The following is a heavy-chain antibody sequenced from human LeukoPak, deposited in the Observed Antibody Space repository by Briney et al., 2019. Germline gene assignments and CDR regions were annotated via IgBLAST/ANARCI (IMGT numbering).Heavy chain of an antibody. CDR2: PYWNDDN. Sequence: SGPTLVNPTQTLTLTCTFSGFSLRTRGVGVGWIRQPPGKALECLALPYWNDDNRYSPSQKSRLTITKDTSKNQVVLTMTNMDPVDTATYYCAHLYDDSSGLHFDYWGQGTLVTVSS. V-gene: IGHV2-5*01. D-gene: IGHD3-22*01. CDR3: AHLYDDSSGLHFDY. CDR1: GFSLRTRGVG. J-gene: IGHJ4*02.